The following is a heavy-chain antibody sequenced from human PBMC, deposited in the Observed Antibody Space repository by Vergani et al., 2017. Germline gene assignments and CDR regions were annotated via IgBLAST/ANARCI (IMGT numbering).Heavy chain of an antibody. J-gene: IGHJ3*01. CDR2: INNNGGST. V-gene: IGHV3-23*01. D-gene: IGHD2-2*01. CDR3: AKVGGSTSGPYGGGAFDV. CDR1: GFTFNSYA. Sequence: QLLESGGGLIQPGGSLRLSCAASGFTFNSYAMTWVRQAPGKGLEGVSGINNNGGSTYYADSVKGRFTISRANSKNTLYLKMTDLRAEDTATYYCAKVGGSTSGPYGGGAFDVWGHGTMVTVSS.